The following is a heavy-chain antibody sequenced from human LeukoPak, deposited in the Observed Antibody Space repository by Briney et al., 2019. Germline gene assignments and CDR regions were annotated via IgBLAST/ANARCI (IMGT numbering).Heavy chain of an antibody. V-gene: IGHV4-39*01. CDR3: ARLDYGGNFYYYYYGMDV. D-gene: IGHD4-23*01. CDR2: IYYSGST. CDR1: GGSISSSSYY. J-gene: IGHJ6*02. Sequence: SETLSLTCTVSGGSISSSSYYWGWIRQPPGKGLEWIGSIYYSGSTYYNPSLKSRVTISVDTSKNQFSLKLSSVTAADTAVYYCARLDYGGNFYYYYYGMDVWGQGTTVTVSS.